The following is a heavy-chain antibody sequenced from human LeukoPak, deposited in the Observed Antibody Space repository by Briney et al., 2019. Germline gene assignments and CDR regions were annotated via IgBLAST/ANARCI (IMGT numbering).Heavy chain of an antibody. J-gene: IGHJ4*02. D-gene: IGHD4-17*01. Sequence: SETLSLTCTVSGGSISSYYWSWIRQPPGKGLEWIGYIYYSGSTNYNPSLKSRVTISVDTSKNQFSLKLSSVTAADTAVYYCARDYGGLRYSVNYFDYWGQGTLVTVSS. CDR1: GGSISSYY. V-gene: IGHV4-59*01. CDR2: IYYSGST. CDR3: ARDYGGLRYSVNYFDY.